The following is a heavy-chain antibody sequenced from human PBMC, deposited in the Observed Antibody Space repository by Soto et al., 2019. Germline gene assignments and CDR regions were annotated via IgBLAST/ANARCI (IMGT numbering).Heavy chain of an antibody. Sequence: PGGSLRLSCAASGFTFGTYAMNWVRHAPGKGLEWVSGITGSGGSTYYADSVKGRFTISRDNSKNTLYLQMNSLRGDDTAVYYCAKDRSVDTRDWFDPWGQGTLVTVSS. D-gene: IGHD5-18*01. V-gene: IGHV3-23*01. CDR3: AKDRSVDTRDWFDP. CDR1: GFTFGTYA. CDR2: ITGSGGST. J-gene: IGHJ5*02.